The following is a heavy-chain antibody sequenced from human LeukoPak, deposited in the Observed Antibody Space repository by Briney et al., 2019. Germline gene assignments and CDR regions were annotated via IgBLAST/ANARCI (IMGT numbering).Heavy chain of an antibody. Sequence: ASVKVSCKASGYTFTSYDINWVRQATGQGLECMGWINPTSGDTNYAQKFQGRVTVTMDTSISTVYMELTRLTSDDTAVYYCARADHGARSNGFYTLDYWGQGTLVTVSS. CDR2: INPTSGDT. CDR1: GYTFTSYD. V-gene: IGHV1-2*02. D-gene: IGHD2-2*02. J-gene: IGHJ4*02. CDR3: ARADHGARSNGFYTLDY.